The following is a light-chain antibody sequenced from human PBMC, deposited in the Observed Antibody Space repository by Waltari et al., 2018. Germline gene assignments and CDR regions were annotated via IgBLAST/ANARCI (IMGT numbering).Light chain of an antibody. Sequence: EVLMTQSPATLSVSPGERATLSCRASQNVKSNVAWYQQKPGQAPRLLIYGASSMATVTPARFSGSGSRTEVNLTISSLQSEDFAVYYCQEYTTWLRGTFGQGTKVEIK. CDR3: QEYTTWLRGT. J-gene: IGKJ1*01. V-gene: IGKV3-15*01. CDR1: QNVKSN. CDR2: GAS.